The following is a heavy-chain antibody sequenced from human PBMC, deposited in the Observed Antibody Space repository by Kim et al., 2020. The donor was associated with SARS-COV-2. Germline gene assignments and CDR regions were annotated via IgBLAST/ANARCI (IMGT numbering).Heavy chain of an antibody. CDR3: AKGTAAISYAFDI. Sequence: GGSLRLSCAASGFTFSSYAMSWVRQAPGKGLEWVSVIYSGGSSTYYADSVKGRFTISRDNTKNTLYLQMNSLRAEDTAVYYCAKGTAAISYAFDIWGQGTMVTVSS. J-gene: IGHJ3*02. V-gene: IGHV3-23*03. CDR1: GFTFSSYA. CDR2: IYSGGSST. D-gene: IGHD2-2*01.